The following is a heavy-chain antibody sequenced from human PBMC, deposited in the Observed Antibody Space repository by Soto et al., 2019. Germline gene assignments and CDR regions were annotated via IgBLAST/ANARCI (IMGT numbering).Heavy chain of an antibody. V-gene: IGHV3-23*01. CDR3: AKDRGAGGRFSGIAVAGIPS. CDR2: ISGGGGNT. J-gene: IGHJ5*02. D-gene: IGHD6-19*01. CDR1: GFTFSSYA. Sequence: EVQLLESGGGLVQPGGSLRLSCAASGFTFSSYAMSWVRQTPGKGLEWVSGISGGGGNTYYAESVTGRFTISRDNSRKTLYLQMNSLRAADTAIYYCAKDRGAGGRFSGIAVAGIPSWGQGHLVTVSS.